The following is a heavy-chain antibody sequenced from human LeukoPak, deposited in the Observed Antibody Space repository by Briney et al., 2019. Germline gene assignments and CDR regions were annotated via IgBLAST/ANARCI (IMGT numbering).Heavy chain of an antibody. J-gene: IGHJ5*02. CDR1: GGSISSYY. D-gene: IGHD6-19*01. CDR3: ARHSSGWSGGGGFDP. CDR2: IYYSGST. V-gene: IGHV4-59*08. Sequence: TSETLSLTCTVSGGSISSYYWSWIRQPPGKRLDWSGYIYYSGSTNSNPPLKSRVTISVDTSKNQFSLKLSSVTAADTAVYYCARHSSGWSGGGGFDPWGQGTRVTVSS.